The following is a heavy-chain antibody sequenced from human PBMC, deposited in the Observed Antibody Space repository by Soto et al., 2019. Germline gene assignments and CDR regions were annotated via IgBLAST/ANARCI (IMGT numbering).Heavy chain of an antibody. J-gene: IGHJ6*02. CDR3: AKGRSYYYYYGVDV. Sequence: PWGSLRLSCAASGFTFSSYAMSWVRQAPGKGLEWVSAISGSGGSTYYADSVKGRFTISRDNSKSTLYLQMNSLRAEDTALYYCAKGRSYYYYYGVDVWGQGTTVTVSS. CDR2: ISGSGGST. V-gene: IGHV3-23*01. CDR1: GFTFSSYA.